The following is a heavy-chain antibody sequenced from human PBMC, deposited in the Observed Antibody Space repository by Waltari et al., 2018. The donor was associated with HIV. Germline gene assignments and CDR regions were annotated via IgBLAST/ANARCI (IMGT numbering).Heavy chain of an antibody. D-gene: IGHD3-9*01. J-gene: IGHJ4*02. V-gene: IGHV4-61*02. CDR1: GDSISSGSYY. CDR3: ARATWAKTKAGCDRYFDK. CDR2: MYVRGDT. Sequence: QVQLQESGPRLVKPSETLSLRCTVSGDSISSGSYYWSWIRQPAGEGLDWVGGMYVRGDTKYSTSLKSRVTMAVDTSTNKFSLKMTSVTASDTAIYYCARATWAKTKAGCDRYFDKWGPGILVTVSS.